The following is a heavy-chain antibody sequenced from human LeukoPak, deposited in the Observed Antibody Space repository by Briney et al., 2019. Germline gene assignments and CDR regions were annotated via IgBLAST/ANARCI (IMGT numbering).Heavy chain of an antibody. CDR3: ARGGGDYIISYGMDV. D-gene: IGHD4-17*01. CDR2: ISGSGGST. Sequence: PGGSLRLSCAASGFIFTSYAMSWVRQAPGKGLEWVSGISGSGGSTFYPDSVKGRFTISRDNSKNTLYLQMNSLRAEDTAVYFCARGGGDYIISYGMDVWGQGTTVTVSS. V-gene: IGHV3-23*01. J-gene: IGHJ6*02. CDR1: GFIFTSYA.